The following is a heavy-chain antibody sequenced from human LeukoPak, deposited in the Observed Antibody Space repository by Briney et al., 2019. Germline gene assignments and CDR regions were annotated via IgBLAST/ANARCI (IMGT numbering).Heavy chain of an antibody. CDR3: ATSSRTSGYYDY. V-gene: IGHV1-2*02. CDR1: GYTFTGHY. Sequence: ASVKVACKASGYTFTGHYMHWVRQAPGQGLAWMGWINPNSGGTNYAQKFQARVTNTRDRSITTAYMELSRLRSDDTAVYYCATSSRTSGYYDYWGQGTLVTVSS. J-gene: IGHJ4*02. CDR2: INPNSGGT. D-gene: IGHD1-26*01.